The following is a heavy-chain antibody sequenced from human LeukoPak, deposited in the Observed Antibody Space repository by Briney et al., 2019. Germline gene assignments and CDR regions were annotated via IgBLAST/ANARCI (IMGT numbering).Heavy chain of an antibody. D-gene: IGHD6-19*01. CDR2: IIPILGIA. J-gene: IGHJ5*02. Sequence: SVKVSCKASGGTFSSYAISWVRQAPGQGLEWMGRIIPILGIANYAQKFQGRVTITADKSTSTAYMELSSLRSEDTAVYYCARDPDSSGFGNWFDPWGQGTLVTVSS. V-gene: IGHV1-69*04. CDR3: ARDPDSSGFGNWFDP. CDR1: GGTFSSYA.